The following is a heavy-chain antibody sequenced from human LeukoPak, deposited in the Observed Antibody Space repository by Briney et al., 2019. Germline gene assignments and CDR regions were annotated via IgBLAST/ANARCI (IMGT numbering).Heavy chain of an antibody. CDR3: AKDQVRSWFGGEPIDY. J-gene: IGHJ4*02. V-gene: IGHV3-74*01. D-gene: IGHD3-10*01. CDR1: GFTFSSYW. Sequence: PGGSLRLSCAASGFTFSSYWMHWVRQAPGKGLVWVSRINSDGSSTSYADSVKGRFTISRDNSKNTLYLQMNSLRAEDTAVYYCAKDQVRSWFGGEPIDYWGQGTLVTVSS. CDR2: INSDGSST.